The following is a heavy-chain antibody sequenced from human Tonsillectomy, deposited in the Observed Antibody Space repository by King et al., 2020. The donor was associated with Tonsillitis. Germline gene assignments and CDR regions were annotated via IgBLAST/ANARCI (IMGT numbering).Heavy chain of an antibody. Sequence: EVQLVESGAEVKKPGESLKISCKGSGYSFITYWIGWVRQMPGKGPEWMGIIYPGDSDTRYSPSFQGQVTISADTSISTAYLQWSSLRASDTAMYYCARNPTMMDPFDYWGQGTLVTVSS. CDR2: IYPGDSDT. CDR3: ARNPTMMDPFDY. D-gene: IGHD3-22*01. V-gene: IGHV5-51*01. CDR1: GYSFITYW. J-gene: IGHJ4*02.